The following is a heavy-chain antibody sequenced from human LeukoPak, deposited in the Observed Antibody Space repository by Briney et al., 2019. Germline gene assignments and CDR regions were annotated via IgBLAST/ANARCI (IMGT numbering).Heavy chain of an antibody. Sequence: GASVKVCCKASGYIFTSYYMHWVRQAPGQGLEWMGRINPSGGNTIYAQRFQGRVTMTRDTSTSTVHMELSSLRSEDTAVYYCARDVHYGMDVWGQGTTVTVSS. CDR3: ARDVHYGMDV. J-gene: IGHJ6*02. CDR1: GYIFTSYY. CDR2: INPSGGNT. V-gene: IGHV1-46*01. D-gene: IGHD6-6*01.